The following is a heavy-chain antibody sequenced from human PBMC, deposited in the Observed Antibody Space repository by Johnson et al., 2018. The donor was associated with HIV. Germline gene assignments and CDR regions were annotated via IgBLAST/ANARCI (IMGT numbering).Heavy chain of an antibody. V-gene: IGHV3-30*04. CDR2: ISYDGSNK. J-gene: IGHJ3*02. D-gene: IGHD1-26*01. CDR1: EFTFNTYA. CDR3: AKGLVGASSRAAFDI. Sequence: QVHLVESGGGVVQPGRSLRLSCAASEFTFNTYAMHWVRQAPGKGLEWVAVISYDGSNKYYADSVQGRFPFSRYNSKNTLYMQMNSLRAEATAVYYCAKGLVGASSRAAFDIWGQGTMVTVSS.